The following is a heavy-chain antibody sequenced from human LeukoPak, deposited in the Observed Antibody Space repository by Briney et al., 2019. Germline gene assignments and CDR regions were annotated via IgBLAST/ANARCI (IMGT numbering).Heavy chain of an antibody. J-gene: IGHJ4*02. Sequence: GGSLRLSCAASGFTFSSYAMHWVRQAPGKGLEWVAAISYDGSNKYYADSVKGRFTISRDNSKNTLYLQMNSLRAEDTAVYYCARGKIASAAIFRSYYFDYWGQGTLVTVSS. CDR2: ISYDGSNK. D-gene: IGHD2-2*01. CDR1: GFTFSSYA. CDR3: ARGKIASAAIFRSYYFDY. V-gene: IGHV3-30*04.